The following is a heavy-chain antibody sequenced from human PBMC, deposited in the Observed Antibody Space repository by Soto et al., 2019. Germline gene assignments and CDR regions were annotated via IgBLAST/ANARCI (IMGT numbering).Heavy chain of an antibody. CDR1: GYTFTDYD. Sequence: QEQLVQSGAEVKKPGASVKVSCKTSGYTFTDYDINWVRQATGQGLEWIGWMNANSGETGYAQKFQGRVTMTRSASLSTAYLELSSLRSEDTAVYYCARVAVAARPSWYNWFDPWGQGTLVTVSS. D-gene: IGHD2-15*01. J-gene: IGHJ5*02. CDR2: MNANSGET. CDR3: ARVAVAARPSWYNWFDP. V-gene: IGHV1-8*01.